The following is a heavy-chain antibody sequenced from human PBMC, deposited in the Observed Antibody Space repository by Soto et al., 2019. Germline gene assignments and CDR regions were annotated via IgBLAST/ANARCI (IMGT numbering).Heavy chain of an antibody. CDR2: IYYSGSS. V-gene: IGHV4-39*01. J-gene: IGHJ4*02. Sequence: SETLPHTCTVSGGSLRSSNYFWGWIRHPPGNGLEWTGSIYYSGSSYYNPSLKSRVTISGDTSKNQFSLKLRSVTAADTAVYYCARPSDSGWPQGFDYWGQGTLVTVSS. CDR3: ARPSDSGWPQGFDY. D-gene: IGHD6-19*01. CDR1: GGSLRSSNYF.